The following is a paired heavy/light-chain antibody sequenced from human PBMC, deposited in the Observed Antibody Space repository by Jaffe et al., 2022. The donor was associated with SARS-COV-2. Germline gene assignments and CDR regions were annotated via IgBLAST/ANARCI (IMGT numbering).Light chain of an antibody. V-gene: IGKV1-39*01. CDR1: QEIRTY. Sequence: DIEMTQSPSSLSASVGDKVTIACRASQEIRTYLNWYQHRPGRPPKLLIYAASRLQSGVPSRFSGSGSGTEFTLTISSLQPEDFATYYCQQSYDLWTFGQGTKVESK. CDR3: QQSYDLWT. CDR2: AAS. J-gene: IGKJ1*01.
Heavy chain of an antibody. Sequence: QVQLVQSGAEVQNSGASVKISCKTSGFTFINYGIHWVRQAPGQGLEWMGCFYAGSGYTKYSQKFQGRITITGDTSADTAYLEFHSLRSEDTATYYCARQAPASGREQLDYWGLGTLVSVSS. V-gene: IGHV1-3*01. CDR3: ARQAPASGREQLDY. J-gene: IGHJ4*02. D-gene: IGHD1-26*01. CDR2: FYAGSGYT. CDR1: GFTFINYG.